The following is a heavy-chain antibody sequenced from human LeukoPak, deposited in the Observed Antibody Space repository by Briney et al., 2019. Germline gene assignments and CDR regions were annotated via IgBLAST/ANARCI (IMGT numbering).Heavy chain of an antibody. CDR1: EGTFSNYG. J-gene: IGHJ4*02. CDR3: ARDGYDILTGYQYYFDY. V-gene: IGHV1-69*13. D-gene: IGHD3-9*01. Sequence: GASVKVSCKASEGTFSNYGISWVRQAPGQGLEWMGGIIPIFGTANYAQKFQGRVTITADESTSTAYMELSSLRSEDTAVYYCARDGYDILTGYQYYFDYWGQGTLVTVSS. CDR2: IIPIFGTA.